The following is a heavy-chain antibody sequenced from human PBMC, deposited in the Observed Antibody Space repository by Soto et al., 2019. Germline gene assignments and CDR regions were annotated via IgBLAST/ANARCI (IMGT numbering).Heavy chain of an antibody. D-gene: IGHD5-12*01. J-gene: IGHJ4*02. CDR2: VYHTGST. CDR1: GGSISGDYY. CDR3: ARLGRTYGGYLGR. Sequence: SETLSLTCTVSGGSISGDYYWNWIRQAPGKGLEWIGYVYHTGSTYHNPSLKSRVTISVDTSKNQFSLKLSSVTAADTAVYYCARLGRTYGGYLGRWGQGTPVTVSS. V-gene: IGHV4-30-4*01.